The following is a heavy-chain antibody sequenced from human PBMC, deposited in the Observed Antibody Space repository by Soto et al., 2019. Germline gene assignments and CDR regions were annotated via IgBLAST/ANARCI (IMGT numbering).Heavy chain of an antibody. V-gene: IGHV3-21*06. CDR2: ISSTTNYI. CDR3: ARESEDLTSNFDY. CDR1: GFTFTRYS. J-gene: IGHJ4*02. Sequence: GGSLRLSCAASGFTFTRYSMNWVRQAPGKGLEWVSSISSTTNYIYYGASMKGRFTISRDNAKNSLYLEMNSLRAEDTAVYYCARESEDLTSNFDYWGQGTLVTAPQ.